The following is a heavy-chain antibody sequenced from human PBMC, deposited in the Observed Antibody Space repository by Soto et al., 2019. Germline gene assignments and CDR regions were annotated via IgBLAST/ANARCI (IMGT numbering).Heavy chain of an antibody. D-gene: IGHD3-10*01. CDR3: ARHPPFGPLDY. CDR1: GDSGGFISSSSYH. CDR2: IYYSGST. J-gene: IGHJ4*02. V-gene: IGHV4-39*01. Sequence: LSLTCIVSGDSGGFISSSSYHWGWIRQPPGKGLEWIGNIYYSGSTYYNPSLKSRVTISGDTSKNQFSLRLTSVTAADTAVYYCARHPPFGPLDYWGQGTLVTVSS.